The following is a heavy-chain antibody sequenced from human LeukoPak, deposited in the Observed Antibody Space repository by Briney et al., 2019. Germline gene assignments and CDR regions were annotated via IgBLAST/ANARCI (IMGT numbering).Heavy chain of an antibody. D-gene: IGHD1-26*01. Sequence: ASVKVSCKASGYTFTGYYMHWVRQAPGQGLEWMGWINPNSGGTNYAQKFQGRVTMTRDTSISTAYMELSRLRSDDTAVYYCARIVGATPVNYYYYYYMDVWGKGTTVTASS. J-gene: IGHJ6*03. CDR2: INPNSGGT. CDR3: ARIVGATPVNYYYYYYMDV. CDR1: GYTFTGYY. V-gene: IGHV1-2*02.